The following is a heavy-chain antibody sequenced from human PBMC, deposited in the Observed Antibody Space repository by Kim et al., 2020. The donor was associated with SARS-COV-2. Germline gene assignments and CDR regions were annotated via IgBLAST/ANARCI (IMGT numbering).Heavy chain of an antibody. CDR3: VRDRMGGAFDM. V-gene: IGHV3-48*02. Sequence: GGSLRLSCATSGFTFSAYDMNWVRQAPGKGLEWLSFITKSSTTIYYADSVEGRFTISRDNAKNSLFLQMNSLRDEDMALYYCVRDRMGGAFDMWGQGTMGTVSS. CDR2: ITKSSTTI. J-gene: IGHJ3*02. CDR1: GFTFSAYD. D-gene: IGHD3-16*01.